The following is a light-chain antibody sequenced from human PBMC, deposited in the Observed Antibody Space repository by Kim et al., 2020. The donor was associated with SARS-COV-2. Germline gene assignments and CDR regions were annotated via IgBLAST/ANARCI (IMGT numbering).Light chain of an antibody. CDR1: SGSIASNY. V-gene: IGLV6-57*03. J-gene: IGLJ3*02. CDR2: EDN. CDR3: QSYDSSTPCV. Sequence: TVTISCTRSSGSIASNYVQWYQQRPGSASSTVIYEDNQRPSGVPARFSGSIDSSSNSASLTISGLRTEDEADYYCQSYDSSTPCVFGGGTQLTVL.